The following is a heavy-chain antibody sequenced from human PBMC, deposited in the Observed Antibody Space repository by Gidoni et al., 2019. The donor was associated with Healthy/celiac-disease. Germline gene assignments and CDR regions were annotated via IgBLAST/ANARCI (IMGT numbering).Heavy chain of an antibody. J-gene: IGHJ4*02. Sequence: QLQLQESGPGLVKPSETLSLTCTVSGGSISSSSYYWGWIRQPPGKGLEWIGSIYYSGSTYYNPSLKSRVTISVDTSKNQFSLKLSSVTAADTAVYYCASSSSPTTPVDYWGQGTLVTVSS. V-gene: IGHV4-39*01. D-gene: IGHD1-7*01. CDR1: GGSISSSSYY. CDR2: IYYSGST. CDR3: ASSSSPTTPVDY.